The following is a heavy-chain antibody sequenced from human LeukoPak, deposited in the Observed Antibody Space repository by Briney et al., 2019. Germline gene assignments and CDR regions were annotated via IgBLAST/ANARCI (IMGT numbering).Heavy chain of an antibody. J-gene: IGHJ4*02. Sequence: ASVNVSCQASGYTFTRYYMHWVRQAPGQGVEWMGIINPSGGRTSYAQKFQGRVTKTRDTSTSTVYMVLSSLRSEDPAVYYSGRAAAVNWGQGTLVTVSS. D-gene: IGHD6-13*01. CDR3: GRAAAVN. V-gene: IGHV1-46*03. CDR1: GYTFTRYY. CDR2: INPSGGRT.